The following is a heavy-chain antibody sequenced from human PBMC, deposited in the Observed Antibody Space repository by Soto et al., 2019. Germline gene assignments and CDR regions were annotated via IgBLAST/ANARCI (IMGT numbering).Heavy chain of an antibody. CDR1: GFTFSSYA. V-gene: IGHV3-23*01. J-gene: IGHJ6*03. CDR2: ISGSGGST. CDR3: AKCGNYYYYMDV. Sequence: LRLSCAASGFTFSSYAMSWVRQAPGKGLEWVSAISGSGGSTYYADSVKGRFTISRDNSKNTLYLQMNSLRAEDTAVYYCAKCGNYYYYMDVWGKGTTVTVSS.